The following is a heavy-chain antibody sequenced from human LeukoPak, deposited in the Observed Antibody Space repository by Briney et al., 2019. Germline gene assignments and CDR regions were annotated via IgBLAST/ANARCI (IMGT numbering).Heavy chain of an antibody. Sequence: PGGSLRLSCEASGFAFSFFAMSWLRQPPGKGLEWVSTINANSGTRSYAASVRGRFTISRDNSKNTLYLQMNSLRAEDTAVYYCARDTGYYYGSGSYYNGMDVWGQGTTVTVSS. V-gene: IGHV3-23*01. J-gene: IGHJ6*02. CDR1: GFAFSFFA. CDR3: ARDTGYYYGSGSYYNGMDV. CDR2: INANSGTR. D-gene: IGHD3-10*01.